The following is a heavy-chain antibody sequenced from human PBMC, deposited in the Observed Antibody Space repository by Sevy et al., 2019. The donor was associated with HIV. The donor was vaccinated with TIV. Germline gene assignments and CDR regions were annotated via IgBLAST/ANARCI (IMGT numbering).Heavy chain of an antibody. D-gene: IGHD2-2*01. Sequence: GESLKISCVASGFTFSKYSMSWVRQTPGKGLEWVSTLSFACGRINYADSVKGRFTMSRDDSRNTFYLQMDSLRAEDTAIYYCARAGCSKPHDYWGQGTLVTVSS. CDR2: LSFACGRI. J-gene: IGHJ4*02. V-gene: IGHV3-23*01. CDR1: GFTFSKYS. CDR3: ARAGCSKPHDY.